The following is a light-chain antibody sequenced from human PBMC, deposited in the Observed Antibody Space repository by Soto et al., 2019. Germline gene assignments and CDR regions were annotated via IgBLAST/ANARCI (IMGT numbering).Light chain of an antibody. V-gene: IGLV1-44*01. CDR1: SSNIGSNT. J-gene: IGLJ1*01. Sequence: SVLSXPPSASWTPGQRVTISCSGSSSNIGSNTVSWYQQFPGTAPKLLIYFNIQRPSGVPDRFSGSKSGTSASLAISGLHSEDEADYYCAAWDDSLNGYVFGTGTKVTVL. CDR2: FNI. CDR3: AAWDDSLNGYV.